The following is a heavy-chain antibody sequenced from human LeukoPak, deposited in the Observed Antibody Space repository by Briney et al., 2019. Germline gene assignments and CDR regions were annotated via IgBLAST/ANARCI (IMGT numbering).Heavy chain of an antibody. J-gene: IGHJ4*02. CDR2: ISYDRSNK. CDR1: GFTFSKHG. Sequence: GGSLRLSCAASGFTFSKHGMHWVRQAPGKGPEWVAVISYDRSNKYYADSVKGRFTISRDNSKNTLYLQMNSLRAEDTAVYYCARGLEYFDYWGQGTLVTVSS. V-gene: IGHV3-30*06. CDR3: ARGLEYFDY.